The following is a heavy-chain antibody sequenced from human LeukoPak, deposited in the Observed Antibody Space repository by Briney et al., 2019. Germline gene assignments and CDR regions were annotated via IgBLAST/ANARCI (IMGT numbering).Heavy chain of an antibody. CDR1: GGSVSSGSYY. CDR3: VRFGRGYYDSSGYYYGPPELRFDL. V-gene: IGHV4-61*01. Sequence: SETLSLTCTVSGGSVSSGSYYWSWIRQPPGKGLEWIGYIYYSGSTNYNPSLKSRVTISVDTSKNQFSLKLSSVTAADTAVYYCVRFGRGYYDSSGYYYGPPELRFDLWGRGTLVTVST. CDR2: IYYSGST. J-gene: IGHJ2*01. D-gene: IGHD3-22*01.